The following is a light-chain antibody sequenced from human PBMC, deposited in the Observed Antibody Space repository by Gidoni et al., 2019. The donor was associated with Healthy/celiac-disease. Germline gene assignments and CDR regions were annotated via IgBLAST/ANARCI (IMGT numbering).Light chain of an antibody. J-gene: IGKJ1*01. CDR1: RSGSSSY. Sequence: EIVLTQSPGTLPLSPGERATLACRASRSGSSSYLAWYQQKPGQAPMLLIYGASSRATGIPDRFSGSGSGTDFTLTISRLEPEDFAVYYCQQSGSSPQTFGQGTKVEIK. V-gene: IGKV3-20*01. CDR3: QQSGSSPQT. CDR2: GAS.